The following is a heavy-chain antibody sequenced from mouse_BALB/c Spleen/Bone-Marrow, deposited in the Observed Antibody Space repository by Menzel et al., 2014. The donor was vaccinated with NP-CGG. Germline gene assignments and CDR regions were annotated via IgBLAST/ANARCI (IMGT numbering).Heavy chain of an antibody. D-gene: IGHD3-1*01. CDR1: GYTFSNYW. CDR3: TTLARNNFDY. V-gene: IGHV1-5*01. J-gene: IGHJ2*01. Sequence: VQLKESGTVLARPGAAVKMSCKASGYTFSNYWMHWIKQRPGQGLEWIGTIHPGNSDTTYNQKFKGKAKLTAVTSTSTAYMELGSLTNEDSAVYYCTTLARNNFDYWGQGTTLTVSS. CDR2: IHPGNSDT.